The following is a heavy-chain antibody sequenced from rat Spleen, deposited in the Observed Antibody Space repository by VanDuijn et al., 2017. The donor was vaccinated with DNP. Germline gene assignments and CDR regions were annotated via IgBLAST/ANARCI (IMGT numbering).Heavy chain of an antibody. D-gene: IGHD1-11*01. J-gene: IGHJ2*01. CDR1: GFLLTSHG. V-gene: IGHV2S12*01. CDR2: ISSGGST. CDR3: TRERGYGGNQPLLDY. Sequence: QVQLKESGPGLVQPSQTLSLTCTVSGFLLTSHGVSWVRQSPGKGLEWIAAISSGGSTYYNSPLKSRLSISRDTSQSQVFLKMNSLQTEDTAIYFCTRERGYGGNQPLLDYWGQGVMVTVSS.